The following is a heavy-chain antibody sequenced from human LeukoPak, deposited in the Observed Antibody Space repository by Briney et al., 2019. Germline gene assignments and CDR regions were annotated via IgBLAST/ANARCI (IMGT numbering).Heavy chain of an antibody. Sequence: SETLSLTCAVYGGSFSGYYWSWIRQPPGKGLEWIGESNHSGSTNYNPSLKSRVTISVDTSKNQFSLKLSSLTAADTAVYYCARSREEIRGLDAFDIWGQGTMVTVS. V-gene: IGHV4-34*01. J-gene: IGHJ3*02. CDR2: SNHSGST. CDR1: GGSFSGYY. CDR3: ARSREEIRGLDAFDI. D-gene: IGHD5-24*01.